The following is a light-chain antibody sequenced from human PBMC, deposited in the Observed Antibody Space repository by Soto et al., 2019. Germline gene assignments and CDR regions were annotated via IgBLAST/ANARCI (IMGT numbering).Light chain of an antibody. J-gene: IGKJ1*01. CDR1: LGIANY. CDR3: QKYNRAMWT. Sequence: DIQMTQSPPSLSASVGDRVTISCRASLGIANYVLWYQQRPGKVPKLLIFGASSLLSGVPSRFSGSGSGTDFTLTISSLQPEDVGTYYCQKYNRAMWTFGQGTKVDIK. CDR2: GAS. V-gene: IGKV1-27*01.